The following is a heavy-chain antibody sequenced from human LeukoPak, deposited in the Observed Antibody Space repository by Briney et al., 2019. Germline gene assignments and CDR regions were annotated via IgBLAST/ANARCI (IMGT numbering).Heavy chain of an antibody. J-gene: IGHJ6*02. CDR1: GGTFISHA. CDR3: ARDRAWDIVVAPDPGDYYYGLDV. CDR2: IIPILGTV. D-gene: IGHD2-2*01. V-gene: IGHV1-69*04. Sequence: SVKVSCKASGGTFISHAINWVRQAPGQGLEWLGRIIPILGTVNNAQRFQDRVKISADKSTSTAYMEVNSLRSDDTAVYYCARDRAWDIVVAPDPGDYYYGLDVWGQGTTVTVSS.